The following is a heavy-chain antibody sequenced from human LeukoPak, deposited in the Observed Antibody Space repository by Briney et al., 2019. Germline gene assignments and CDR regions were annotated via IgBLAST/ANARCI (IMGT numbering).Heavy chain of an antibody. CDR2: IKSKTDGGTT. CDR1: GFTFSNAW. CDR3: TTVRIYGSGSNRVLALFQH. V-gene: IGHV3-15*01. Sequence: NPGGSLRLSCAASGFTFSNAWMSWVRQAPGKGLEWVGRIKSKTDGGTTDYAAPVKGRFTISRDDSKNTLYLQMNSLKTEDTAVYYCTTVRIYGSGSNRVLALFQHWGQGTLVTVSS. D-gene: IGHD3-10*01. J-gene: IGHJ1*01.